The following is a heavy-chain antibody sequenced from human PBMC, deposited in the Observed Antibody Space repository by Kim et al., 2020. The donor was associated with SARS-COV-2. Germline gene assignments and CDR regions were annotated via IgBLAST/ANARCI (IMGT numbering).Heavy chain of an antibody. CDR1: GGSNSSYY. D-gene: IGHD6-6*01. CDR2: IYYSGST. V-gene: IGHV4-59*08. CDR3: ATYSSSSGNDY. J-gene: IGHJ4*02. Sequence: SETLSLTCTVSGGSNSSYYWSWIRQPPGKGLEWIGYIYYSGSTNYNPSLKSRVTISVDTSKNQFSLKLSSVTAADTAVYYCATYSSSSGNDYWGQGTLVTVSS.